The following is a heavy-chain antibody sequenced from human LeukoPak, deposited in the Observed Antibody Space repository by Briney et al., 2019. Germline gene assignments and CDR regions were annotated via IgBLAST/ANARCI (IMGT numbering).Heavy chain of an antibody. CDR2: IIPIFGTA. J-gene: IGHJ4*02. Sequence: GASVKVSCKASGGTFSSYAISWVRQAPGQGLEWMGGIIPIFGTANYAQKFQGRVTITADKSTSTAYMELSSLRSEDTAVYYCARGKDGYNPFDYWGQGTLVTVSS. V-gene: IGHV1-69*06. CDR3: ARGKDGYNPFDY. CDR1: GGTFSSYA. D-gene: IGHD5-24*01.